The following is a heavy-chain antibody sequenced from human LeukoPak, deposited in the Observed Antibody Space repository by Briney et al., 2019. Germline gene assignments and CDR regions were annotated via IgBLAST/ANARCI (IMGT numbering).Heavy chain of an antibody. J-gene: IGHJ4*02. CDR1: GFTFSSYG. CDR2: IWYDGSNK. CDR3: AREVSEGFDF. V-gene: IGHV3-33*01. D-gene: IGHD3-22*01. Sequence: PGGSLRLSCAASGFTFSSYGMHWVRQAPGKGLEWVAVIWYDGSNKYYADSAKGRFTISRDNAKNLLYLQMNSLRAEDTALYYCAREVSEGFDFWGQGTLVTVSS.